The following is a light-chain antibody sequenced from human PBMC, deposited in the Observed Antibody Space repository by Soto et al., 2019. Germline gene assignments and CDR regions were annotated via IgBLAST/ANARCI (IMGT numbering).Light chain of an antibody. V-gene: IGKV1-39*01. Sequence: DIHMAQSPSSLSASVGDRVTITCRAGQNIAKYLNWCQQKPGKAPLLLIYETSKLEIGVPSRFAGSGSGTDFTLTISSLQPEDFATYYCQETYSKPPTFGGGTKVDIK. CDR3: QETYSKPPT. J-gene: IGKJ4*01. CDR2: ETS. CDR1: QNIAKY.